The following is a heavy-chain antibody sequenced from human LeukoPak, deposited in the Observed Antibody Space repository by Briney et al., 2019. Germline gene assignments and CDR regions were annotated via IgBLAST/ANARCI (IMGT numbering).Heavy chain of an antibody. CDR1: GGSISSYY. J-gene: IGHJ6*03. CDR2: IYYSGST. Sequence: SETLSLTCTVSGGSISSYYWSWIRQPPGKGLEWIGYIYYSGSTNYNPSLKSRVTISVDTSKNQFSLKLSSVTAADTAVYYCARAGAYSSSWSLYYYYYYMDVWGKGTTVTVSS. D-gene: IGHD6-13*01. CDR3: ARAGAYSSSWSLYYYYYYMDV. V-gene: IGHV4-59*01.